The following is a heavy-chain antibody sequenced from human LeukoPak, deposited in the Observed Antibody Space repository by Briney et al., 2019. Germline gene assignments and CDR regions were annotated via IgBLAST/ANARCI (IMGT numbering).Heavy chain of an antibody. V-gene: IGHV4-4*02. Sequence: SGTLSLTCDVSGGSISRTNWRSWVRQSPGQGLEWIGEISLSGRTNYNPSLQSRVTMSLDESKNQLSLDLASVTAADTAVYYCSRESGAFSPFGYWGQGTLVTVHS. CDR2: ISLSGRT. CDR1: GGSISRTNW. J-gene: IGHJ4*02. D-gene: IGHD1-26*01. CDR3: SRESGAFSPFGY.